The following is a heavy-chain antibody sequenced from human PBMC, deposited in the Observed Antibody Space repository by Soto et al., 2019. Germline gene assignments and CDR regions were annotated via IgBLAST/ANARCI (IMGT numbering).Heavy chain of an antibody. CDR1: GSTFSIYT. Sequence: LVKVSCKASGSTFSIYTTSWVRQAPGQGLEWMGGIIPIFGTANYAQKFQGRVTITADESTSTAHMELSSLRSEDTAVYYCARSSPPDYDILTGYPYNWFDPWGQGTLVTVYS. J-gene: IGHJ5*02. D-gene: IGHD3-9*01. CDR3: ARSSPPDYDILTGYPYNWFDP. V-gene: IGHV1-69*13. CDR2: IIPIFGTA.